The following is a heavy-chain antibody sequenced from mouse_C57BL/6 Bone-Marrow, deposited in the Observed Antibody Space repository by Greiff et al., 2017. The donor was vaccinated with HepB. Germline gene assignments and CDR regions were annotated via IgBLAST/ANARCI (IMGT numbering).Heavy chain of an antibody. D-gene: IGHD6-1*01. CDR2: IYPRSGNT. V-gene: IGHV1-81*01. CDR3: ARPLLYAMDY. Sequence: QVQLQQSGAELARPGASVKLSCKASGYTFTSYGISWVKQRPGQGLEWIGEIYPRSGNTYYNEKFKGKATLTADKSSSTAYMELRSLTSEDSAVYFCARPLLYAMDYWGQGTSVTVSS. J-gene: IGHJ4*01. CDR1: GYTFTSYG.